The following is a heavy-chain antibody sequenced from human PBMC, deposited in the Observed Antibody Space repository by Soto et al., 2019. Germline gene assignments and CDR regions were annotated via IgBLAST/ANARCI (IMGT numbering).Heavy chain of an antibody. J-gene: IGHJ4*02. Sequence: GGSLRLSCAASGFTFSSYAMHWVRQAPGKGLEWVAVISYDGSNKYYADSVKGRFTISRDNSKNTLYLQMNSLRAEDTAVYYCAKQQGDFYDYWGQGTLVTVSS. CDR1: GFTFSSYA. CDR2: ISYDGSNK. V-gene: IGHV3-30-3*01. D-gene: IGHD3-3*01. CDR3: AKQQGDFYDY.